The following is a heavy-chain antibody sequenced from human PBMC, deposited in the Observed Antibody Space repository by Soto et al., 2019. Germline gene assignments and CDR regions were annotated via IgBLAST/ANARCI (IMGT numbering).Heavy chain of an antibody. D-gene: IGHD4-17*01. CDR2: ILGSGGST. Sequence: GGSLRLSCAASGFTFSSYAMSWVRQAPGKGLEWVSSILGSGGSTYYTDSVKGRFTISRDNSKNTLYLQMNSLRAEDTAVYYCAKDPFGDYVRYFAYWGQGTLVTVSS. CDR3: AKDPFGDYVRYFAY. J-gene: IGHJ4*02. CDR1: GFTFSSYA. V-gene: IGHV3-23*01.